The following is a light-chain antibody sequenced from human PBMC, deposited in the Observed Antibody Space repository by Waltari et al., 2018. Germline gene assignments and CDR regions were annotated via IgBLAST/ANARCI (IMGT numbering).Light chain of an antibody. CDR3: QQRNNWPLT. V-gene: IGKV3-11*01. Sequence: ILLTHSQATLSLIQGNKATLSCRASRSVYIYLAWYHQRPGQAPRLLLSDASSRTTGIPARFSGSGSGTDFTLTISSLEPEDFAVYYCQQRNNWPLTFGQGTTV. CDR1: RSVYIY. J-gene: IGKJ1*01. CDR2: DAS.